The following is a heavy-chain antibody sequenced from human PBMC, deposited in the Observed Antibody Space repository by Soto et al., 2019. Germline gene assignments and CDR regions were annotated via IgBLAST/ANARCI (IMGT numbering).Heavy chain of an antibody. D-gene: IGHD3-22*01. CDR3: AKDRYDSSGYYYGLFDY. V-gene: IGHV3-23*01. CDR2: ISGSGGST. CDR1: GFTFSSYA. J-gene: IGHJ4*02. Sequence: PGGSLRLSCAASGFTFSSYAMSWVRQAPGKGLEWVSAISGSGGSTYYADSVKGRFTISRDNSKNTLYLQMNSLRAEDTAVYYCAKDRYDSSGYYYGLFDYWGQGTLVTVSS.